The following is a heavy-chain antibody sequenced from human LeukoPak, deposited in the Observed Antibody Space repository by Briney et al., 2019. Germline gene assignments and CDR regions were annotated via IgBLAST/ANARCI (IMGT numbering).Heavy chain of an antibody. CDR1: GFTFSSYG. V-gene: IGHV3-33*01. D-gene: IGHD5-12*01. J-gene: IGHJ4*02. CDR2: IWYDGSNK. CDR3: AREGGYDPYFDY. Sequence: AGRSLRLSCAASGFTFSSYGMHWVRQAPGKGLEWMAVIWYDGSNKYYADSVKGRFTISRDNSKNTLYLQMNSLRAEDTAVYYCAREGGYDPYFDYWGQGTLVTVSS.